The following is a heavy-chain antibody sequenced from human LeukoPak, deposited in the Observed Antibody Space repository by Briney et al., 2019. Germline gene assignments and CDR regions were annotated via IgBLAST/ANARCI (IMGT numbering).Heavy chain of an antibody. Sequence: GGSLRLSCAASGFTFSSYGMHWVRQAPGKGLEWVAVISYDGSNKYYADSVKGRFTISRDNSKNTLYLQMNSLRAEDTAVYYCAKGEIAGHAFDIWGQGTMVTVSS. CDR1: GFTFSSYG. V-gene: IGHV3-30*18. J-gene: IGHJ3*02. CDR3: AKGEIAGHAFDI. CDR2: ISYDGSNK.